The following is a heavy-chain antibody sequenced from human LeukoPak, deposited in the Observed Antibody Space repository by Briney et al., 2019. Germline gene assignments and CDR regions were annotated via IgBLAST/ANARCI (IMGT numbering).Heavy chain of an antibody. Sequence: ASVKVSCKVSGYTLTELSMHWVRQSPGKGLEWMRRFEPEDGETIYAQKFQGRVTMTADTSADTAYMELSSLRSEDTAVYYCATEGKMVRGLYTDYWGQGTLVTVSS. CDR2: FEPEDGET. CDR1: GYTLTELS. D-gene: IGHD3-10*01. CDR3: ATEGKMVRGLYTDY. V-gene: IGHV1-24*01. J-gene: IGHJ4*02.